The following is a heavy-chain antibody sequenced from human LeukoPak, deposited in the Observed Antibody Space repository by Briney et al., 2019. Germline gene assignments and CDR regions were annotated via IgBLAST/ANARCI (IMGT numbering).Heavy chain of an antibody. Sequence: PSETLSLTCTVSGGSISNYYWNWIRQPPGKGLEWIGYVYYSGSTNYNPSLKSRVTMSVGTSKNQFSLKLTSLTAADTAVYYCARGGTRRITAVAGVTFDYWGQGTLVTVSS. CDR1: GGSISNYY. J-gene: IGHJ4*02. CDR3: ARGGTRRITAVAGVTFDY. V-gene: IGHV4-59*01. D-gene: IGHD6-19*01. CDR2: VYYSGST.